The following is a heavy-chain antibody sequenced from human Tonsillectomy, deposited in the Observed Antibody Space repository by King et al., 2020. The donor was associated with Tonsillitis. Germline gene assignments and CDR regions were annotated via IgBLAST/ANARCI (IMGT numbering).Heavy chain of an antibody. CDR1: GFTFSDYY. CDR3: ARAGSPTPRRYSYGIDY. V-gene: IGHV3-11*05. Sequence: VQLVESGGGLVKPGGSLRLSCAASGFTFSDYYMSWIRQAPGKGLEWVSYISSSSSYTNYADSVKGRFTISRDNAKNSLYLQMNSLRAEDTAVYYCARAGSPTPRRYSYGIDYWGQGTLVTVSS. J-gene: IGHJ4*02. CDR2: ISSSSSYT. D-gene: IGHD5-18*01.